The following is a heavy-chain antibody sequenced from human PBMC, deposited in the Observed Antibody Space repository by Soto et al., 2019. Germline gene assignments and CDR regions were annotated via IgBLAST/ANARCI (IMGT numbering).Heavy chain of an antibody. J-gene: IGHJ6*03. V-gene: IGHV3-48*01. D-gene: IGHD6-19*01. CDR2: ISSSSSTI. CDR1: GFTFSSYS. Sequence: GGSLRLSCAASGFTFSSYSMNWVRQAPGKGLEWVSYISSSSSTIYYADSVKGRFTISRDNAKNSLYLQMNSLRAEDTAVYYCARGKAVAANYYYYMDVWGKGTTVTVSS. CDR3: ARGKAVAANYYYYMDV.